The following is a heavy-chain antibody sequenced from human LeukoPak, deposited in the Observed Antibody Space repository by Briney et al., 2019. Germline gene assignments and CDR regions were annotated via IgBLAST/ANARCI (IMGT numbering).Heavy chain of an antibody. CDR1: GGSISSSSYY. J-gene: IGHJ6*02. Sequence: SETLSLTCTVSGGSISSSSYYWSWIRQPPGKGLEWIGYIYYSGSTNYNPSLKSRVTISVDTSKNQFSLKLSSVTAADTAVYYCARRGTPYYYYYYGMDVWGQGTTVTVSS. V-gene: IGHV4-61*05. CDR3: ARRGTPYYYYYYGMDV. D-gene: IGHD1-1*01. CDR2: IYYSGST.